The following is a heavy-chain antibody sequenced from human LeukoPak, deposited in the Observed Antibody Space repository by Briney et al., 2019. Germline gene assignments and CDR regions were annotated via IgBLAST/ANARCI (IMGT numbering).Heavy chain of an antibody. CDR2: ISYDGSNK. J-gene: IGHJ4*02. CDR1: GFTFSSYA. CDR3: ARATTYYYDSSGYYFDY. Sequence: GGSLRLSCAASGFTFSSYAMHWVRQAPGKGLEWVAVISYDGSNKYYADSVKGRFTISRDNSKNTLYLQMNSLRAEDTAVYYCARATTYYYDSSGYYFDYWGQGTLVTVSS. D-gene: IGHD3-22*01. V-gene: IGHV3-30-3*01.